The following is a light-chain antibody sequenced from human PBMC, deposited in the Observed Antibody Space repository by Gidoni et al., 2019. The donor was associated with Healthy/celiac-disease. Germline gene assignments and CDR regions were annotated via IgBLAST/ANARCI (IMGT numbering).Light chain of an antibody. CDR1: QSVSSSY. J-gene: IGKJ1*01. V-gene: IGKV3-20*01. Sequence: EIVLTQSPGTLYLSPGERATLSCRASQSVSSSYLAWYQQKPGQAPRLLIYGASSRATGIPDRFSGSGSGTDFTLTISRLEPEDFAVYYCQQYGSSPRTFXQXTKVXIK. CDR2: GAS. CDR3: QQYGSSPRT.